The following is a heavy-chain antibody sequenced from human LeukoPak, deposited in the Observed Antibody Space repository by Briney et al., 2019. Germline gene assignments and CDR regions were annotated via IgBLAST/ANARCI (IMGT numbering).Heavy chain of an antibody. J-gene: IGHJ4*02. Sequence: ASVKVSCKTSGYTFTTYGISWVRQAPGQGLEWMGWISTYNGNTNYAQKVQGRVTMTTDTSTSTAYMELRSLRSDDTAVYYCARLDGRGWDALDYWGQGTLVTVSS. CDR1: GYTFTTYG. CDR3: ARLDGRGWDALDY. D-gene: IGHD6-19*01. CDR2: ISTYNGNT. V-gene: IGHV1-18*01.